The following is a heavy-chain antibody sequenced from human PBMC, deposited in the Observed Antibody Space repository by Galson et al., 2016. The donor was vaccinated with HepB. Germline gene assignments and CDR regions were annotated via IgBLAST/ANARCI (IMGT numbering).Heavy chain of an antibody. CDR1: GFSVSNNY. Sequence: SLRLSCAPSGFSVSNNYMNWVRQAPGKGLEWVSVIYSGDYTYYADSVKGRFTISRDISKNTLYLQRNRLRAEDTAVYYCARDLVVTRNYYYYHYMDVWGKGTTVTVSS. V-gene: IGHV3-53*01. CDR3: ARDLVVTRNYYYYHYMDV. CDR2: IYSGDYT. D-gene: IGHD3-22*01. J-gene: IGHJ6*03.